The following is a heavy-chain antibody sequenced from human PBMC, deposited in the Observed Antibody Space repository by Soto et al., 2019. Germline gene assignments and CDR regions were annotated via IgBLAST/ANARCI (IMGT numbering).Heavy chain of an antibody. J-gene: IGHJ5*02. CDR3: ARHYRSHITLFGVVIITWFDP. V-gene: IGHV4-39*01. CDR2: IYYSGST. Sequence: SETVSLTCTVSVGSISSSSYYWGWIRQPPGKGLEWIGSIYYSGSTYYNPSLKSRVTISVDTSKNQSSQTLSSVTAADTAVYYCARHYRSHITLFGVVIITWFDPWGQGTLVTVSS. D-gene: IGHD3-3*01. CDR1: VGSISSSSYY.